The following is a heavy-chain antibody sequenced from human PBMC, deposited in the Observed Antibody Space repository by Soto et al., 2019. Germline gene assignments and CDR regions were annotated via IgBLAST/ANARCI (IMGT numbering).Heavy chain of an antibody. J-gene: IGHJ6*02. V-gene: IGHV1-3*01. CDR1: GYTFTSYA. Sequence: EASVKVSCKASGYTFTSYAMHWVRQAPGQRLEWMGWINAGNGNTKYSQKFQGRVTITRDTSASTAYMELSSLRSEDTAVYYCASGQGTMVRGVPYYYGMDVWGQGTTVTVSS. D-gene: IGHD3-10*01. CDR2: INAGNGNT. CDR3: ASGQGTMVRGVPYYYGMDV.